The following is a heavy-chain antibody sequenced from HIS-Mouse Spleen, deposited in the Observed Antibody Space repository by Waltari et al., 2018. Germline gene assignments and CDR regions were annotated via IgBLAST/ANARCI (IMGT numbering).Heavy chain of an antibody. V-gene: IGHV3-21*01. D-gene: IGHD6-25*01. CDR1: GFTFGSYS. CDR2: ISSSSSYI. Sequence: EVQLVESGGGLVKPGGSLRLSCAASGFTFGSYSMKWVRQAPGKGLEWVSSISSSSSYIYYADSVKGRFTISRDNAKNSLYLQMNSLRAEDTAVYYCARDQGGPAGYYGMDVWGQGTTVTVSS. CDR3: ARDQGGPAGYYGMDV. J-gene: IGHJ6*02.